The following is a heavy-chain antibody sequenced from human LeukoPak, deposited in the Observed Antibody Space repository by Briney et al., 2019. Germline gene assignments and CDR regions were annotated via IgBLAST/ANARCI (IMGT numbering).Heavy chain of an antibody. Sequence: GGSLRLSCAASGFTFSSYWMHWVRQAPGKGLVCVSRITSDGSSTSYADSVRGRFTISRDNAKNTVYLQMNSLRAEDTAVYYCARDHYDSSGYPHFDYWGQGTLVTVSS. CDR3: ARDHYDSSGYPHFDY. CDR2: ITSDGSST. J-gene: IGHJ4*02. D-gene: IGHD3-22*01. CDR1: GFTFSSYW. V-gene: IGHV3-74*01.